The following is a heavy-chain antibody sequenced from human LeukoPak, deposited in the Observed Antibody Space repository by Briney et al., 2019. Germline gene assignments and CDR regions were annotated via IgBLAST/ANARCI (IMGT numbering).Heavy chain of an antibody. Sequence: ASVKVSCKASGYTFTSYYMRWVRQAPGQGLEWMGIINPSGGSTSYAQKFQGRVTMTRDTSTSTVYMELSSLRSEDTAVYYCARVWGGSGSQMSPIDYWGQGTLVTVSS. CDR1: GYTFTSYY. CDR2: INPSGGST. J-gene: IGHJ4*02. D-gene: IGHD3-10*01. V-gene: IGHV1-46*01. CDR3: ARVWGGSGSQMSPIDY.